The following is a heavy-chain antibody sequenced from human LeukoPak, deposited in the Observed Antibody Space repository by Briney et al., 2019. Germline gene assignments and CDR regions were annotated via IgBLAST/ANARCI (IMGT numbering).Heavy chain of an antibody. V-gene: IGHV4-39*07. CDR2: IYSGGST. J-gene: IGHJ3*02. D-gene: IGHD3-10*01. Sequence: PSETLSLTCRVCGASINSGSNYWGWIRQPPGKTLEWIGSIYSGGSTYYNPSLKSRVIIMIDTPKNHFSLTLSSVTAADTAVYYCARSDGYGLVGIWGQGTMVTVSS. CDR3: ARSDGYGLVGI. CDR1: GASINSGSNY.